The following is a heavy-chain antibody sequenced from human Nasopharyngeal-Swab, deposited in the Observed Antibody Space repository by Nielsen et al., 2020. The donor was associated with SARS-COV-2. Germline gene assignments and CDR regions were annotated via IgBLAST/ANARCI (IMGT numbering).Heavy chain of an antibody. J-gene: IGHJ4*02. V-gene: IGHV1-3*01. CDR1: GYTFTSYA. CDR2: INVGNGNT. D-gene: IGHD1-14*01. Sequence: ASVKVSCKASGYTFTSYAMHWVRQAPGQRLEWMGWINVGNGNTKYSQKFQGRVTITRDTSASTAYMELSSLRSEDTAVYYCAREAEPGGYFDYWGQGTLVTVSS. CDR3: AREAEPGGYFDY.